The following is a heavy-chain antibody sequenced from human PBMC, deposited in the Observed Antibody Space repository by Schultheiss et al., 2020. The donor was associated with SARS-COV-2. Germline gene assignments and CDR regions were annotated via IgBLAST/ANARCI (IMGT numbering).Heavy chain of an antibody. V-gene: IGHV3-33*06. D-gene: IGHD1-26*01. CDR3: AKGHSGSYPLWTFDY. J-gene: IGHJ4*02. CDR2: LWHDGSHE. Sequence: GESLKISCAASGFTFSDYGMHWVRQAPDKGLEWVAVLWHDGSHEDYADSVKGRFTISRDNSKNTLYLQMNSLRAEDTAVYYCAKGHSGSYPLWTFDYWGQGTLVTVSS. CDR1: GFTFSDYG.